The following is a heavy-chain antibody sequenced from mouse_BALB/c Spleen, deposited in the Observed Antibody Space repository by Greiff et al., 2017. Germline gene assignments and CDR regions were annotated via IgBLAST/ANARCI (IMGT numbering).Heavy chain of an antibody. CDR3: TRETPDY. Sequence: VQLQQPGAELVRPGASVKLSCKASGYTFTSYWINWVKQRPGQGLEWIGNIYPSDSYTNYNQKFKDKATLTVDKSSSTAYMQLSSPTSEDSAVYYCTRETPDYWGQGTTLTVSS. CDR1: GYTFTSYW. V-gene: IGHV1-69*02. J-gene: IGHJ2*01. CDR2: IYPSDSYT.